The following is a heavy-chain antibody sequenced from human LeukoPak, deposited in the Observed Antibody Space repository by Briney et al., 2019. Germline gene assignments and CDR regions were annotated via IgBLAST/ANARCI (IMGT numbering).Heavy chain of an antibody. CDR1: GGSFSGYY. V-gene: IGHV4-34*01. D-gene: IGHD3-3*01. J-gene: IGHJ4*02. Sequence: PSETLSLTCAAYGGSFSGYYWSWIRQPPGKGLEWIGEINHSGSTNYNPSLKSRVTISVDTSKNQFSLKLSSVTAADTAVYYCATLWSGYYLWGQGTLVTVSS. CDR2: INHSGST. CDR3: ATLWSGYYL.